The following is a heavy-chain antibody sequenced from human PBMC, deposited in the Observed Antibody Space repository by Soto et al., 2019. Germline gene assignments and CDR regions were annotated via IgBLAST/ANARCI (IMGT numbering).Heavy chain of an antibody. CDR2: VSGDGSST. J-gene: IGHJ4*02. CDR1: GFTFSSSW. V-gene: IGHV3-74*01. D-gene: IGHD1-26*01. CDR3: ARDRELEYYFDY. Sequence: GGSLRLSFAASGFTFSSSWMHWVRQAPGKGLVWVSRVSGDGSSTNYADSVKGRFTISRDNAKNTLYLQMNSLRSEDTAVYYCARDRELEYYFDYWGQGTLVTVSS.